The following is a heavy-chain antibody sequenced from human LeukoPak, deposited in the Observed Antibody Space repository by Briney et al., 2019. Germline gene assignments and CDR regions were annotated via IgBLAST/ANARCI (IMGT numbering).Heavy chain of an antibody. Sequence: GGSLRLSCVASGFTFSNYWMSWVRQAPGKGLEWVSAISGSGGSTYYADSVKGRFTISRDNSKNTLYLQMNSLRAEDTAVYYCAKDSDPPLTHVLRFLEWSGGAFDYWGQGTLVTVSS. V-gene: IGHV3-23*01. D-gene: IGHD3-3*01. J-gene: IGHJ4*02. CDR2: ISGSGGST. CDR1: GFTFSNYW. CDR3: AKDSDPPLTHVLRFLEWSGGAFDY.